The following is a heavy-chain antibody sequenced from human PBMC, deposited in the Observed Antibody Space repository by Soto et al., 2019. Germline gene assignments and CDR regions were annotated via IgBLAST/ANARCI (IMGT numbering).Heavy chain of an antibody. CDR3: TKEVGSAGGWFDP. D-gene: IGHD3-10*01. J-gene: IGHJ5*02. V-gene: IGHV3-9*01. Sequence: EVQLVESGGGLVQPGMSLRLSCAASGFTFDDYAMHWVRQAPGKGLEWVSGISWNSDKIDYADSVRGRFTISRDNAKNSLYLQMNGLRAEDTALYYCTKEVGSAGGWFDPWGQGTLVTVSS. CDR2: ISWNSDKI. CDR1: GFTFDDYA.